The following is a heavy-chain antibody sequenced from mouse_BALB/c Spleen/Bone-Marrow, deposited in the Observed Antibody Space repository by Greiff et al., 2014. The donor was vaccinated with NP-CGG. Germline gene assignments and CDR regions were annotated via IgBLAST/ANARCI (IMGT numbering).Heavy chain of an antibody. J-gene: IGHJ4*01. V-gene: IGHV3-5*02. Sequence: EVQGVESGSGLVKPSQTVSLTCTVTDISITTGNYRWSWIRQFPGNKLEWIGYMYYSGTITYNPSLTSRTTITRDTSKNQVFLEMNSLTAEDTATYFCARDRYGYAMDYWGQGTSVTVSS. CDR2: MYYSGTI. D-gene: IGHD2-14*01. CDR3: ARDRYGYAMDY. CDR1: DISITTGNYR.